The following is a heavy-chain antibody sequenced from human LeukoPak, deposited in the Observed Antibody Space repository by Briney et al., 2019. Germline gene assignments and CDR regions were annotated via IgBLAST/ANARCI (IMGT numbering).Heavy chain of an antibody. J-gene: IGHJ4*02. D-gene: IGHD1-1*01. Sequence: PGGSLRLSCAASGFTFSSYAMHWVRQAPGKGLEWVAVISYDGNNKYYADSMKGRFTISRDNYKNTLYLQMNSLRAEDTAVYYCAREEAVPGDYWGQGTLVTVSS. CDR3: AREEAVPGDY. V-gene: IGHV3-30*04. CDR2: ISYDGNNK. CDR1: GFTFSSYA.